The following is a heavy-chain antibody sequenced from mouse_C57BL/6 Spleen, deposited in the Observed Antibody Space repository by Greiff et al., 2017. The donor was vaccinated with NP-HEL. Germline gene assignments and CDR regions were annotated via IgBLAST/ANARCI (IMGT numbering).Heavy chain of an antibody. V-gene: IGHV7-3*01. CDR2: IRNKANGYTT. CDR1: GFTFTDYY. D-gene: IGHD3-2*02. J-gene: IGHJ3*01. CDR3: ARWELRGFAY. Sequence: EVKVVESGGGLVQPGGSLSLSCAASGFTFTDYYMSWVRQPPGKALEWLGFIRNKANGYTTEYSASVKGRFTISRDNSQSILYLQMNALRAEDSATYYCARWELRGFAYWGQGTLVTVSA.